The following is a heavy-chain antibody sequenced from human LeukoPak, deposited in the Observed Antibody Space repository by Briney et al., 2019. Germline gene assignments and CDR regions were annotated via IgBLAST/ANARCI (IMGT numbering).Heavy chain of an antibody. Sequence: ASVKVSCKASGGTFSSYAISWVRQAPGQGLEWMGGIIPIFGTANYAQKFQGRVTITADESTSTAYMELSSLRSEDTAVYYCARDRHIRLRFLEWLPDHDAFDIWGQGTMVTVSS. CDR1: GGTFSSYA. J-gene: IGHJ3*02. CDR2: IIPIFGTA. D-gene: IGHD3-3*01. CDR3: ARDRHIRLRFLEWLPDHDAFDI. V-gene: IGHV1-69*13.